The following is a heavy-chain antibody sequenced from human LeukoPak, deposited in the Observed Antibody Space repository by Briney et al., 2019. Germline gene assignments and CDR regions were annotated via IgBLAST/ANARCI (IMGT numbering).Heavy chain of an antibody. Sequence: SVKVSXKASGGTFRSYAISWVRQAPGQGLEWMGRIIPIFGTANYAQKFQGRVTITTDESTSTAYMELSSLRSEDTAVYYCARLNLDSGGSWYYFDYWGQGTLVTVSS. V-gene: IGHV1-69*05. CDR3: ARLNLDSGGSWYYFDY. CDR1: GGTFRSYA. CDR2: IIPIFGTA. J-gene: IGHJ4*02. D-gene: IGHD2-15*01.